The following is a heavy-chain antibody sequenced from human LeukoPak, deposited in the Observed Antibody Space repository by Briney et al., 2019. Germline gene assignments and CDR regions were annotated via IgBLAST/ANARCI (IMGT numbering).Heavy chain of an antibody. J-gene: IGHJ3*02. V-gene: IGHV3-7*01. CDR1: GFTFSSYW. CDR2: IKQDGSEK. CDR3: AREDILHDAFDI. Sequence: GGSLRLSCGASGFTFSSYWMSGVRQAPGKGLEWVANIKQDGSEKYYVDSVKGRFTISRDNAKNSLYLQMNSQRAEDTAVYYCAREDILHDAFDIWGQGTMVIVSS.